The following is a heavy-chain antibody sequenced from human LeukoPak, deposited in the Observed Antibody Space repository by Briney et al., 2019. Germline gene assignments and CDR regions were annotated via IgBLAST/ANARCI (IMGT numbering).Heavy chain of an antibody. V-gene: IGHV3-66*02. CDR2: IYSGGST. CDR3: ARTVRRDGYNPYYFDY. CDR1: GFTVSSNY. D-gene: IGHD5-24*01. Sequence: PGGSLRLSCAASGFTVSSNYMSWVRQAPGKGLERVSVIYSGGSTYYADSVKGRFTISRDNSKNTLYLQMNSLRAEDTAVYYCARTVRRDGYNPYYFDYWGQGTLVTVSS. J-gene: IGHJ4*02.